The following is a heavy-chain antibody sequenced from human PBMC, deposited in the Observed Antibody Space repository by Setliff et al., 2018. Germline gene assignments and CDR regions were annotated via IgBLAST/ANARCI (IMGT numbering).Heavy chain of an antibody. Sequence: SETLSLTCTVSGGSITSGRYYWGWIRQPPGKGLEWIGSIYNSGYTHYKPSLQSRATISVDTSKSQFSLNLSNVTAADTAVYYCASGLGFDYWGPGSLVTVSS. D-gene: IGHD7-27*01. CDR1: GGSITSGRYY. J-gene: IGHJ4*01. CDR3: ASGLGFDY. CDR2: IYNSGYT. V-gene: IGHV4-39*07.